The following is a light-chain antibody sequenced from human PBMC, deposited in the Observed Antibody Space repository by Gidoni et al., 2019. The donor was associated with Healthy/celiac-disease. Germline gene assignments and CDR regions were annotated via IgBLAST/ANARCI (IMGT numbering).Light chain of an antibody. CDR3: QQSYSTPYT. CDR1: QSISSY. V-gene: IGKV1-39*01. J-gene: IGKJ2*01. Sequence: DIQMTQSPSSLSASVGDRVTITCRASQSISSYLNWYQQKPGKAPKLLIYAASSLQSGVPSRFSGSGSGTDFTLTISSRQPEDFATYYCQQSYSTPYTVXXXTKLEIK. CDR2: AAS.